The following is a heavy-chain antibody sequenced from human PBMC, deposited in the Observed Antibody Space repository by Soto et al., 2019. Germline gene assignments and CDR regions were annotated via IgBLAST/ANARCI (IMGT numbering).Heavy chain of an antibody. Sequence: GASVKVSCKASGYTFTSYYMHWVRQAPGQGLEWMGIINPSGGSTSYAQKFQGRVTMTRDTSTSTVYMELSSLRSEDTAVYYCASGGGYCSGGSCYASDAFXFDLWAQGTLVTVSS. V-gene: IGHV1-46*03. CDR3: ASGGGYCSGGSCYASDAFXFDL. CDR2: INPSGGST. CDR1: GYTFTSYY. J-gene: IGHJ5*02. D-gene: IGHD2-15*01.